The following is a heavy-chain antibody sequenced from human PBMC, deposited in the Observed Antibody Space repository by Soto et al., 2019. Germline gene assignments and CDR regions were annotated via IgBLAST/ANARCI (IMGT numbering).Heavy chain of an antibody. CDR1: GGSISPYY. J-gene: IGHJ4*02. D-gene: IGHD2-2*01. V-gene: IGHV4-4*07. CDR3: ARGGMVIIPTATAFDY. Sequence: SETLSLTCTVSGGSISPYYWSWIRQPAGKGLEWIGRIYASGSTNYNPFLKGRVTMSVATSKNQFSLKLSSVTAADTAVYYCARGGMVIIPTATAFDYWGQGTLVTVSS. CDR2: IYASGST.